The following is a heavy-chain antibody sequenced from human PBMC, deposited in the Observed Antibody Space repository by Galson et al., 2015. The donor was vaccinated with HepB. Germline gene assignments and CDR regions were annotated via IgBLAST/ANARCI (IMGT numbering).Heavy chain of an antibody. J-gene: IGHJ5*02. Sequence: QSGAEVKKPGESLKISCKGSGYSFTSYWIGWVRQMPGKGLEWMGIIYPGDSDTRYSPSFQGQVTISADKSISTAYLQWSSLKASDTAVYYCARDRENFWSGYFGWFDPWGQGTLVTVSS. CDR1: GYSFTSYW. CDR2: IYPGDSDT. CDR3: ARDRENFWSGYFGWFDP. D-gene: IGHD3-3*01. V-gene: IGHV5-51*03.